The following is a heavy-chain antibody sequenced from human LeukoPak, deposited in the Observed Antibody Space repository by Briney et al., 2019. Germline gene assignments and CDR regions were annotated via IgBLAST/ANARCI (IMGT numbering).Heavy chain of an antibody. CDR3: AVLATNYDS. V-gene: IGHV1-2*06. CDR2: INPNSGGT. J-gene: IGHJ4*02. Sequence: ASVKVSCKVSGYTLTELSMHWVRQAPGQGLEWMGRINPNSGGTNYAQKFQGRVTMARDTSISTAYMELSRLRSDDTAVYYCAVLATNYDSWGQGTLVTVSS. D-gene: IGHD1-26*01. CDR1: GYTLTELS.